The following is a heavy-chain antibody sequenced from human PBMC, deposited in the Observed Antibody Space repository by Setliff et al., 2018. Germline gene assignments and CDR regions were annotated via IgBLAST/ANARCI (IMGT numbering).Heavy chain of an antibody. CDR2: IGVNGDET. CDR1: GFTFSNYA. J-gene: IGHJ4*02. V-gene: IGHV3-23*01. Sequence: GGSLRLSCAASGFTFSNYAMSWVRQTPRKGLEWVSAIGVNGDETHYADSARGRFTISRDNSKNTLYLQMNSLRVEDTAIYYCAKEVPYDNGFIFLDYWGQGTLVTVSS. D-gene: IGHD1-1*01. CDR3: AKEVPYDNGFIFLDY.